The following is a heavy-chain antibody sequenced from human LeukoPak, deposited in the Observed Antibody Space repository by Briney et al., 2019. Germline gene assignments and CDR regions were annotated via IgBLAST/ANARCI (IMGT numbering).Heavy chain of an antibody. J-gene: IGHJ6*04. Sequence: PGGSLRLSCAASGFTFSSYEMNWVRQVPGKGLEWVSYISSLATTIYYADSVKGRFTISRDNAENSLYLQMNSLRAEDTAVYYCAELGITMIGGVWGKGTTVTISS. V-gene: IGHV3-48*03. CDR3: AELGITMIGGV. CDR2: ISSLATTI. D-gene: IGHD3-10*02. CDR1: GFTFSSYE.